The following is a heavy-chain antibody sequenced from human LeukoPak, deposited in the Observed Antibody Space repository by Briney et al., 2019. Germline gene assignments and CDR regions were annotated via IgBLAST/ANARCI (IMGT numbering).Heavy chain of an antibody. V-gene: IGHV3-23*01. Sequence: GGSLRLSCAASGFTFSSYAMSWVRQAPGKGLEWVSVISGSGGSTYYADSVKGRFTISRDNPKNTLSLQMNSLRAEDTAVYYCARDRMTYTYWGQGTLVTVSS. CDR1: GFTFSSYA. J-gene: IGHJ4*02. CDR3: ARDRMTYTY. CDR2: ISGSGGST. D-gene: IGHD2-21*02.